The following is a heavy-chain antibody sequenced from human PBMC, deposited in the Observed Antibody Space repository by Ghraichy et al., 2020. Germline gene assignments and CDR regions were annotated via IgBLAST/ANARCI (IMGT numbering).Heavy chain of an antibody. Sequence: GGSLRLSCAVSAFTFDSYPMSWVRQAPGKGLEWVSTLGADGRNTFYADSVKGRFTISRDKSKTTMYLQMTSLRADDTAIYYCAKEGETGGGGAFDVCCHGTKGTV. D-gene: IGHD2-21*01. V-gene: IGHV3-23*01. J-gene: IGHJ3*01. CDR3: AKEGETGGGGAFDV. CDR1: AFTFDSYP. CDR2: LGADGRNT.